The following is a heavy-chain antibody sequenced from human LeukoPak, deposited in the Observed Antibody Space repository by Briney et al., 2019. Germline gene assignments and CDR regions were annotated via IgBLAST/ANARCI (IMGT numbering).Heavy chain of an antibody. CDR3: ARLLLSAARVGWFDP. J-gene: IGHJ5*02. CDR1: GDSVSSNSAA. CDR2: TYYRPKWYN. Sequence: SQTLSLTCAISGDSVSSNSAAWNWIRQSPSRGLEWLGRTYYRPKWYNDYAVSVKSRITINPDTSKNQFSLQLNSVTPEDTAVYYCARLLLSAARVGWFDPWGQGTLVTVSS. V-gene: IGHV6-1*01. D-gene: IGHD2/OR15-2a*01.